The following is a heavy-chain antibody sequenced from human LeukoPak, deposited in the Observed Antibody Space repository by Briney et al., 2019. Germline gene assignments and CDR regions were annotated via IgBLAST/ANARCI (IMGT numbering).Heavy chain of an antibody. Sequence: PSETLSLTCTVSGGSISSGSYYWSWIRQPAGKGLEWIGRIYTSGSTNYNPSLKSRVTISVDTSKNQFSPKLSSVTAADTAVYYCAAGGYCSGGSCYHPSHWGQGTLVTVSS. CDR3: AAGGYCSGGSCYHPSH. V-gene: IGHV4-61*02. D-gene: IGHD2-15*01. CDR1: GGSISSGSYY. CDR2: IYTSGST. J-gene: IGHJ4*02.